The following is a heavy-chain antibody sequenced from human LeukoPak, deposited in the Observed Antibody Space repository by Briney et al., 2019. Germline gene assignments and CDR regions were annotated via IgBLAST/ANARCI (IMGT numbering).Heavy chain of an antibody. Sequence: TGGSLRLSCAASGFTFSNYNMNWVRQAPGKGLEWVAVISYDGSNKYYADSVKGRFTISRDNSKNTLYLQMNSLRAEDTAVYYCAKGRRVSVLDYWGQGTLVTVSS. D-gene: IGHD5/OR15-5a*01. CDR2: ISYDGSNK. V-gene: IGHV3-30*18. CDR3: AKGRRVSVLDY. CDR1: GFTFSNYN. J-gene: IGHJ4*02.